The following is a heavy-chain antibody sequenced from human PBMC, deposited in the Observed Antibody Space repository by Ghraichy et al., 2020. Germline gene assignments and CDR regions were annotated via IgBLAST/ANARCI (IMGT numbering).Heavy chain of an antibody. J-gene: IGHJ4*02. CDR1: GGSITSNNFY. CDR2: IYHSGSA. D-gene: IGHD1-26*01. CDR3: ARPRSYSGAYSY. Sequence: SETLSLTCIVSGGSITSNNFYWGWIRQPPGKRMEWSGSIYHSGSALYNPSLKSRVTLSVDTSKNQIYLKLSSVTASDTAVYYCARPRSYSGAYSYWGQGTLVIVSS. V-gene: IGHV4-39*01.